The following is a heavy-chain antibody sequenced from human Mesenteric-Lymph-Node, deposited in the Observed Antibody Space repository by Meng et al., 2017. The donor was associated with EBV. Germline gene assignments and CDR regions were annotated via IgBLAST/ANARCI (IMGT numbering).Heavy chain of an antibody. Sequence: QLQLSESGPVRVTPSAPLSLPCTVSGASIISSSYYWGWSRQPPGKGLEWIGSIYYSGSTYYNPSLKSRVTISVDTSKNQFSLKLSSVTAADTAVYYCARDLAGYGDYFLYWGQGTLVTVSS. CDR2: IYYSGST. CDR3: ARDLAGYGDYFLY. J-gene: IGHJ4*02. CDR1: GASIISSSYY. V-gene: IGHV4-39*07. D-gene: IGHD4-17*01.